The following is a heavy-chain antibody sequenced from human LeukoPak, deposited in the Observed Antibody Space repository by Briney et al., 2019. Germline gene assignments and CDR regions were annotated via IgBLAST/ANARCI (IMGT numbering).Heavy chain of an antibody. V-gene: IGHV3-66*02. CDR3: ARYSVTSDAFDI. CDR1: GFTVSSNY. J-gene: IGHJ3*02. Sequence: GGSLRLSCAASGFTVSSNYMSWVRQAPGKGLEWVSVIYSGGSTYYADSVKGRFTISRDNSKNTLYLQMNSLRAEDTAVYYCARYSVTSDAFDIWGQGTMVTVSS. D-gene: IGHD4-17*01. CDR2: IYSGGST.